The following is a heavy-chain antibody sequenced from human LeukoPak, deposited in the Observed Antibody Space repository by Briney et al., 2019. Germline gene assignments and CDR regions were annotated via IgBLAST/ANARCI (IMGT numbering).Heavy chain of an antibody. CDR2: IYYSGST. J-gene: IGHJ3*02. V-gene: IGHV4-59*01. CDR1: GGSISSYY. CDR3: ARLPDSSGFVDAFDI. D-gene: IGHD6-19*01. Sequence: PSEPLSLTCTVSGGSISSYYWSWIRQSPGKGLEWIGYIYYSGSTKYNPSLKSRVTISVDTSKNQFSLKLSSVTAEDTAVYYCARLPDSSGFVDAFDIWGQGTMVTVSS.